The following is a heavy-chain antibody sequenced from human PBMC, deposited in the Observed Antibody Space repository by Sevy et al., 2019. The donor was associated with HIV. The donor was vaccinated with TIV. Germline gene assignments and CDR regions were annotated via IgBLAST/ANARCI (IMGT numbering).Heavy chain of an antibody. CDR3: TTDKPGLLWFGELLYDY. Sequence: GGSLRLSCTVSGFIFSNFAMHWVRQAPGKGLEWVGHIKSKTDGGTTDYAAPVKGRFTISRDDSKNTLYLQMNSLKTEDTAVYYCTTDKPGLLWFGELLYDYWGQGTLVTVSS. D-gene: IGHD3-10*01. J-gene: IGHJ4*02. V-gene: IGHV3-15*07. CDR1: GFIFSNFA. CDR2: IKSKTDGGTT.